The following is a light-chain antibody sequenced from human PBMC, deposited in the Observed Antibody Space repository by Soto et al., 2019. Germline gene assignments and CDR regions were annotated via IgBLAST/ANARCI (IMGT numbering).Light chain of an antibody. CDR3: QQSYSRVFT. CDR1: QSIDRD. Sequence: DIQVTQSPSSLSASVGDRVTITCRASQSIDRDLNWYQQKPGRAPKLLIFAASTLQRGVPARFSGRGSGTDFTLTISRLQPDDFGTYYCQQSYSRVFTFGPGTKVDF. J-gene: IGKJ3*01. V-gene: IGKV1-39*01. CDR2: AAS.